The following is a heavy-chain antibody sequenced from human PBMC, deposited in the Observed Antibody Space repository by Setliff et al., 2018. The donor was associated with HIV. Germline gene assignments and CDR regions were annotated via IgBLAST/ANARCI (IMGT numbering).Heavy chain of an antibody. V-gene: IGHV4-39*07. D-gene: IGHD6-19*01. CDR2: IYYSGST. CDR1: GGSISGSSYY. J-gene: IGHJ5*02. CDR3: ARGRTQWPNYNYFDP. Sequence: ETLSLTCTVSGGSISGSSYYWCWIRQSPEKGLEWIGSIYYSGSTYYNPSLKSRVTISVDTSKSQFSLKLSSLTAADTAVYYCARGRTQWPNYNYFDPWGLGTLVTVSS.